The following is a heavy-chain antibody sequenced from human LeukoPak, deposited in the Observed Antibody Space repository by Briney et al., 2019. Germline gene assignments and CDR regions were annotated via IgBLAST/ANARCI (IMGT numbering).Heavy chain of an antibody. CDR2: INSDGSST. Sequence: PGGSLRLSCAASGFTFSSYWMHWVRQAPGKGRVWVSRINSDGSSTSYADSVKGRFTISRDNAKNTLYLQMNSLRAEDTAVYYCARGKWNQERYYYYSYMDVWGKGTTVTVSS. J-gene: IGHJ6*03. D-gene: IGHD1-20*01. CDR1: GFTFSSYW. CDR3: ARGKWNQERYYYYSYMDV. V-gene: IGHV3-74*01.